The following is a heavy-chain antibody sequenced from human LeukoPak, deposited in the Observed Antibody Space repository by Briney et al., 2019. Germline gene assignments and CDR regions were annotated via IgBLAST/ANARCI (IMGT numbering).Heavy chain of an antibody. D-gene: IGHD4-11*01. CDR2: ISAYNGNT. CDR1: GYTLSNYG. Sequence: ASVKVSCKASGYTLSNYGFSWVRQAPGQGLEWMGWISAYNGNTNYAQKFKGRVTMTTDTFTSTAYMELRSLRSDDTAVYYCARDTIDYGNYRFQIHGMDVWGKGTTVTVSS. J-gene: IGHJ6*04. V-gene: IGHV1-18*04. CDR3: ARDTIDYGNYRFQIHGMDV.